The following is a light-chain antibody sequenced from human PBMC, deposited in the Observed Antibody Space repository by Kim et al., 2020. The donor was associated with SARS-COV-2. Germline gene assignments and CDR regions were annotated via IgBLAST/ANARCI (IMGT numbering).Light chain of an antibody. CDR2: DAS. CDR3: QQYDGLPPT. Sequence: SASVGDRVIITCQASQDVRKYLNWYQLKPGKAPKLLIYDASNLYTGVPSRFRGRGSGTRFSFTISSLQPEDIASYYCQQYDGLPPTFGGGTKVDIK. V-gene: IGKV1-33*01. CDR1: QDVRKY. J-gene: IGKJ4*01.